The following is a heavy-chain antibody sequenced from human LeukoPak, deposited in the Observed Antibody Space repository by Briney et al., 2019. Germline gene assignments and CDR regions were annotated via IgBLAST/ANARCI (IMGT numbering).Heavy chain of an antibody. CDR3: ARVYCSSTSCYNWFGP. CDR1: GGSFSGYY. D-gene: IGHD2-2*01. CDR2: INHSGST. Sequence: SETLSLTCAVYGGSFSGYYWSWIRQPPGKGLEWIGEINHSGSTNYNPSLKSRVTISVDTSKNQFSLKLSSVTAADTAVYYCARVYCSSTSCYNWFGPWGQGTLVTVSS. V-gene: IGHV4-34*01. J-gene: IGHJ5*02.